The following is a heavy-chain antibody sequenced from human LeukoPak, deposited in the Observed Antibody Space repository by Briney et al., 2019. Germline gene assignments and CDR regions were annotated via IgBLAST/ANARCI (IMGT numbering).Heavy chain of an antibody. D-gene: IGHD3-10*01. V-gene: IGHV3-11*01. Sequence: GGSLRLSCAASGFTFSDYYVSWIRQAPGKGLEWVSYISSSGITIYYADSVKGRFTISRDSAKNSLYLQMNSLRADDTAVYYCAGVGLDASGTYYDYYFDYWGHGTLVTVSS. CDR3: AGVGLDASGTYYDYYFDY. CDR2: ISSSGITI. CDR1: GFTFSDYY. J-gene: IGHJ4*01.